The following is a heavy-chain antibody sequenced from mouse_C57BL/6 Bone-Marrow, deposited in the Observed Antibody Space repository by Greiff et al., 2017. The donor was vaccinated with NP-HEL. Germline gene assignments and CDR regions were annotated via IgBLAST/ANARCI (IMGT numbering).Heavy chain of an antibody. V-gene: IGHV1-81*01. CDR1: GYTFTSYG. J-gene: IGHJ4*01. D-gene: IGHD2-4*01. CDR3: ARKGTDYDYDYAMDY. Sequence: QVQLKESGAELARPGASVKLSCKASGYTFTSYGISWVKQRTGQGLEWIGEIYPRSGNTYYNEKFKGKATLTADKSSSTAYMELRSLTSEDSAVYFCARKGTDYDYDYAMDYWGQGTSVTVSS. CDR2: IYPRSGNT.